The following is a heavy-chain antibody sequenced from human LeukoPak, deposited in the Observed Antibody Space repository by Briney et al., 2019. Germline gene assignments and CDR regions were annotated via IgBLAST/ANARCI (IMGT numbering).Heavy chain of an antibody. CDR1: GFTFSSYA. V-gene: IGHV3-64D*06. CDR2: ISSNGGST. J-gene: IGHJ3*02. CDR3: VKVSYNWNPVGAFDI. D-gene: IGHD1-20*01. Sequence: GGSLRLSCSASGFTFSSYAMHWVRQAPGKGLEYVSAISSNGGSTYYADSVKGRFTISRDNSKNTLYLQMSSLRAEDTAVYYCVKVSYNWNPVGAFDIWGQGTMVTVSS.